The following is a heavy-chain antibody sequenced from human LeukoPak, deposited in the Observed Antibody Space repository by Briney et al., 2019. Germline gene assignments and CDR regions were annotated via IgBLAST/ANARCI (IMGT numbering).Heavy chain of an antibody. D-gene: IGHD2-2*01. CDR2: INHSGST. V-gene: IGHV4-34*01. Sequence: SETLSLTCAVYGGSFSGYYWSWIRQPPGKGLEWIGEINHSGSTNYNPSLKSRVTISVDTSKNQFSLKLSSVTAADTAVYCCARGYCSSTSCRYYYYYMDVWGKGTTVTISS. J-gene: IGHJ6*03. CDR1: GGSFSGYY. CDR3: ARGYCSSTSCRYYYYYMDV.